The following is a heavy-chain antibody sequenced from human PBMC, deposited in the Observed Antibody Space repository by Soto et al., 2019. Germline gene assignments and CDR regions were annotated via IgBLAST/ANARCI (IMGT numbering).Heavy chain of an antibody. J-gene: IGHJ5*01. CDR1: GGTFSSYT. CDR2: IIPILGIA. Sequence: SVKVSCKASGGTFSSYTISWVRQAPGQGLEWMGRIIPILGIANYAQKFQGRVTITADKSTSTAYMELSSLRSEDTAVYYCAKVQHTRWRVATSFDSWGQGTLVTVSS. D-gene: IGHD5-12*01. V-gene: IGHV1-69*02. CDR3: AKVQHTRWRVATSFDS.